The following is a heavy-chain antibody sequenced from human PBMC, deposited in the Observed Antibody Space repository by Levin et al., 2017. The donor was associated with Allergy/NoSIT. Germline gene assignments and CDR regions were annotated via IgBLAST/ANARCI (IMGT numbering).Heavy chain of an antibody. J-gene: IGHJ4*02. CDR3: AKGSRIAAARWAPDIFDY. CDR2: ISGSGGST. Sequence: GGSLRLSCAASGFTFSSYAMSWVRQAPGKGLEWVSAISGSGGSTYYADSVKGRFTISRDNSKNTLYLQMNSLRAEDTAVYYCAKGSRIAAARWAPDIFDYWGQGTLVTVSS. CDR1: GFTFSSYA. V-gene: IGHV3-23*01. D-gene: IGHD6-13*01.